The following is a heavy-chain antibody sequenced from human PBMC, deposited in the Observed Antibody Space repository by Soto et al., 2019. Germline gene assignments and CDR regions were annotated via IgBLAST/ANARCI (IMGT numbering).Heavy chain of an antibody. CDR3: AKGPGGFGDFSLDY. Sequence: QVQLKESGPGLVKPSETLSLTCTVSGGSINSYYWSWIRQPAGKGLEWMGRIYIGGSTNYNPSNTTRVTMSVDTSKKQYSMKVTSVAAADTAVYYCAKGPGGFGDFSLDYWGQGTLVTVAP. V-gene: IGHV4-4*07. D-gene: IGHD3-10*01. CDR2: IYIGGST. J-gene: IGHJ4*02. CDR1: GGSINSYY.